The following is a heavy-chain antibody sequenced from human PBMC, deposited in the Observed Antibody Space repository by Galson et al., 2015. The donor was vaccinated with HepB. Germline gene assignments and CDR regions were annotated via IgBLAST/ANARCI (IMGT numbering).Heavy chain of an antibody. J-gene: IGHJ4*01. V-gene: IGHV3-30*18. Sequence: SLRLSCAASGFNLGIYGMHWVRQAPGKGLEWVAVISFDGNEIFYSDSVKGRFTITRDNSKNTLYLQMKGLRAEDTAVYFCAKDESDSLYYFDASGYIAFDYWGHGNLVTVSS. CDR3: AKDESDSLYYFDASGYIAFDY. CDR1: GFNLGIYG. CDR2: ISFDGNEI. D-gene: IGHD3-22*01.